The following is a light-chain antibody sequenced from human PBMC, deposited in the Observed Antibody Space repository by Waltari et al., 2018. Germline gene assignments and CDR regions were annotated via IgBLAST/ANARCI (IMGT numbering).Light chain of an antibody. CDR2: DVT. J-gene: IGLJ2*01. CDR3: SSFTSSSTLV. CDR1: SSDVGGYDS. Sequence: QSALTQPASVSGSPGQSITIPCIGTSSDVGGYDSVSWYQQHPGKPPKLMIYDVTNRPSGVSDRFSGSKSGNTASLTISGLQAEDEADYYCSSFTSSSTLVFGGGTELTVL. V-gene: IGLV2-14*03.